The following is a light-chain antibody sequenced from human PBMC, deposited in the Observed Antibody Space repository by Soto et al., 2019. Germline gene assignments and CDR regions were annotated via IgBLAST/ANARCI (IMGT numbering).Light chain of an antibody. CDR1: QSVSSNY. CDR3: QQYCSAPT. Sequence: EIVLTQSPGTLSLSPGERATLSCRSSQSVSSNYLAWYQQKPDQAPRLVIYDVSGRATGIPDRFSGSGSGTDFTLTISRLEPSDLAVSYCQQYCSAPTFGQQTKVEI. V-gene: IGKV3-20*01. CDR2: DVS. J-gene: IGKJ1*01.